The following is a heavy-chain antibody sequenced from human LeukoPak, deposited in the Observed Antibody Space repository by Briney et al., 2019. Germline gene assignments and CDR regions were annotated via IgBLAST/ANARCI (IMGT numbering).Heavy chain of an antibody. J-gene: IGHJ4*02. CDR2: IYHSGST. D-gene: IGHD2-2*01. CDR1: SYSISSGYY. CDR3: ARSYIVVVPAETYFDY. V-gene: IGHV4-38-2*02. Sequence: SETLSLTCTVSSYSISSGYYWGWIRQPPGKGLEWIGSIYHSGSTYYNPSLKSRVTISVDTSKNQFSLKLSSVTAADTAVYYCARSYIVVVPAETYFDYWGQGTLVTVSS.